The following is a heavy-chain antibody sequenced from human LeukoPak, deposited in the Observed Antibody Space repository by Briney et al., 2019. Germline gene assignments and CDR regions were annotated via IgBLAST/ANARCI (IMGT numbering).Heavy chain of an antibody. CDR3: AKAHNLYSSSWYDY. D-gene: IGHD6-13*01. Sequence: PGGSLRLSCAASGFTFSSYAMSWVRQAPGKGLEWVSAISGSGGSTYYADSVKGRFTISRDNSKNTLYLQMNSLRAEDTAVYYCAKAHNLYSSSWYDYWGQGTLVTVSS. CDR2: ISGSGGST. V-gene: IGHV3-23*01. J-gene: IGHJ4*02. CDR1: GFTFSSYA.